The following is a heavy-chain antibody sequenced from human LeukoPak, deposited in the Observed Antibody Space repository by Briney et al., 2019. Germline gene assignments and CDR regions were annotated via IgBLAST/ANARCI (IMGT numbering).Heavy chain of an antibody. CDR2: ISYDGSNK. Sequence: GGSLRLSCAASGFTFSSYAMHWVRQAPGKGLEWVAVISYDGSNKYYADSVKGRFTISRDNSKNTLYLQMNSLRAEDTAVYYCAREEWELLLDYWGQGTLVTVSS. CDR1: GFTFSSYA. D-gene: IGHD1-26*01. CDR3: AREEWELLLDY. V-gene: IGHV3-30*04. J-gene: IGHJ4*02.